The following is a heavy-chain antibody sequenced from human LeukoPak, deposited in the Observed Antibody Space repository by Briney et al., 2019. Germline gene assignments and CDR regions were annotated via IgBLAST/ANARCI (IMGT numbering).Heavy chain of an antibody. Sequence: ASVKVSCKASGYTFTTYGISWVRQAPGQGLEWMGWVSAYNGNTNYAQKLQGRVTMTTDTSTSTAYMELRSLRSDDTAVYYCAAGGPDSSGWYDFDYWGQGTLVTVSS. J-gene: IGHJ4*02. V-gene: IGHV1-18*01. CDR3: AAGGPDSSGWYDFDY. D-gene: IGHD6-19*01. CDR1: GYTFTTYG. CDR2: VSAYNGNT.